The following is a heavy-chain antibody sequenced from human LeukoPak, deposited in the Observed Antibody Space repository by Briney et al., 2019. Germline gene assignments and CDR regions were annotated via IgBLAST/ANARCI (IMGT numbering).Heavy chain of an antibody. D-gene: IGHD5-24*01. J-gene: IGHJ4*02. V-gene: IGHV3-64*04. Sequence: PGGSLRLSCSASGFIFSRFGWHWVRQAPGKGLEYVSAISSNGGRTYYADSVKGRFTISRDNAKNTVSLQMNSLRAEDTAVYYCARSFSGSREYWGQGTRVTVSS. CDR1: GFIFSRFG. CDR2: ISSNGGRT. CDR3: ARSFSGSREY.